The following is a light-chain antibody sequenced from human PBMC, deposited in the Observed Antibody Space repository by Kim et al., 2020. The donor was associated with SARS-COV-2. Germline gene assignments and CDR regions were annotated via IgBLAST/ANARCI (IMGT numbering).Light chain of an antibody. V-gene: IGLV3-9*01. Sequence: SVAPGQTARITCGGNNIGSKNVHWYQPKPGQAPVLVIYRDGDRPSGIPERFSGSNSGNTATLTISRAQAGDEADYYCQVWDSSPVIFGGGTQLTVL. CDR2: RDG. CDR3: QVWDSSPVI. J-gene: IGLJ2*01. CDR1: NIGSKN.